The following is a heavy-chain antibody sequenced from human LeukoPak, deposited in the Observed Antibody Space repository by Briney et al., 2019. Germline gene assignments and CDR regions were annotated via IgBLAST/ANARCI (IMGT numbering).Heavy chain of an antibody. D-gene: IGHD3-16*02. V-gene: IGHV7-4-1*02. J-gene: IGHJ4*02. CDR3: ARVAPLRLGELSFLRFWDY. Sequence: ASVKVSCKASGYTFTSYAMNWVRQAPGQGLEWMGWINTNTGNPTYAQGFTGRFVFSLDTSVSTAYLQISSLKAEDTAVYYCARVAPLRLGELSFLRFWDYWGQGTLVTVSS. CDR2: INTNTGNP. CDR1: GYTFTSYA.